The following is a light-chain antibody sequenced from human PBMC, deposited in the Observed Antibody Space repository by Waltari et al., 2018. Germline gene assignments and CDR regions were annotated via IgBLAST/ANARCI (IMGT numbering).Light chain of an antibody. V-gene: IGLV3-10*01. Sequence: SYELTQPPSVSVSPGQTARITCSGDALPKKHAYWYQQKSGQAPVLVIYEDPKRPAGIPERFSGSSSGTLATLSISGAQVEDEADYYCYTTDGVFGGGTKLTV. CDR1: ALPKKH. CDR3: YTTDGV. CDR2: EDP. J-gene: IGLJ2*01.